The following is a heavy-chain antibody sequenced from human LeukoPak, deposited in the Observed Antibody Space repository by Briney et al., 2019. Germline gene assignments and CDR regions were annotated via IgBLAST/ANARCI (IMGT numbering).Heavy chain of an antibody. CDR2: MYSGGST. CDR3: ASVTMVRGPHFDY. V-gene: IGHV3-53*01. J-gene: IGHJ4*02. Sequence: GGSLRLSCTASGFTFSSYWMSWVRQAPGKGLEWVSVMYSGGSTYYADSVEGRFTISRDSFKNTVSLQMSSLRAEDTAVYYCASVTMVRGPHFDYWGQGTLVTVSS. CDR1: GFTFSSYW. D-gene: IGHD3-10*01.